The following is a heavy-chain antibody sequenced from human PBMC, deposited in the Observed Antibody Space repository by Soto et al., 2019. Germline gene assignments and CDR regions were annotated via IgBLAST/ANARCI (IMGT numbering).Heavy chain of an antibody. V-gene: IGHV4-4*02. D-gene: IGHD1-7*01. Sequence: PSETLSLTCAVSGGSFTSNNWWTWVRQPPGQGLEWIGEIYRTGSTNYNPSLKSRVTISLDKSENQFTLKVTSLTAADTAVYYCASRDPGTSVDYWGQGTLVTVSS. CDR2: IYRTGST. CDR1: GGSFTSNNW. J-gene: IGHJ4*02. CDR3: ASRDPGTSVDY.